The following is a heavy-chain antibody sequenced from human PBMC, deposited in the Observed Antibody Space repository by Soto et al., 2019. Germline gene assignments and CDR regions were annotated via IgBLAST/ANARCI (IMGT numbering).Heavy chain of an antibody. CDR3: AKNVPAYADAFDS. Sequence: EVQLSQSGGGWVQPGGSLRLSCSASGFIFASYAMSWVRQAPGKGLEWVSVISGSAGTTDYAGSVTGRFTISRDNSKNTLYLHMNSLKVEDTAVYYCAKNVPAYADAFDSWGQGTMVTVSS. D-gene: IGHD3-16*01. J-gene: IGHJ3*01. CDR2: ISGSAGTT. CDR1: GFIFASYA. V-gene: IGHV3-23*01.